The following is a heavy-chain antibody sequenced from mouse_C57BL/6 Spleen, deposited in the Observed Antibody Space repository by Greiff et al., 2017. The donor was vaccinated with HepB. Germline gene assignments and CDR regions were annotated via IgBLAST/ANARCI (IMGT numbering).Heavy chain of an antibody. D-gene: IGHD6-2*01. J-gene: IGHJ4*01. V-gene: IGHV3-6*01. Sequence: QLVESGPGLVKPSQSLSLTCSVTGYSIPSGYYWNWIRQFPGNKLEWMGYISYDGSNNYNPSLKNRISITRDTSKNQFFLKLNSVTTEDTATYYCARDVVSLYGGDYAMDYWGQGTSVTVSS. CDR1: GYSIPSGYY. CDR2: ISYDGSN. CDR3: ARDVVSLYGGDYAMDY.